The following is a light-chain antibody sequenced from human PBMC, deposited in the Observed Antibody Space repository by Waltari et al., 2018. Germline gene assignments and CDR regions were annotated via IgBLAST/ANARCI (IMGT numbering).Light chain of an antibody. Sequence: DIQMTQSPSTLSASVGYGVTITCRASQRIGTCLPWYQQKPGEAPKLLIDWTSRLQGGVPSRFSGSGSGTEFTLTVSSLQPDDFAIYYCEQYITWPLSFGGGTKVELK. J-gene: IGKJ4*01. CDR3: EQYITWPLS. CDR2: WTS. CDR1: QRIGTC. V-gene: IGKV1-5*03.